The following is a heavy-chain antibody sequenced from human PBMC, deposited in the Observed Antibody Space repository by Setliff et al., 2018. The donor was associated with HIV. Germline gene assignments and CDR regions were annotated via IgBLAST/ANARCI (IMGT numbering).Heavy chain of an antibody. J-gene: IGHJ3*02. CDR1: GYSISSGYY. CDR2: IFHSGNT. CDR3: ARPIEGYYDAFHI. V-gene: IGHV4-38-2*01. D-gene: IGHD2-8*01. Sequence: PSETLSLTCAVSGYSISSGYYWGWIRQPPGKGLEWIGSIFHSGNTYSSPSLKSRVTISVDTSKNQFSLKLTSVTAADTAVYHCARPIEGYYDAFHIWGQGTLVTVSS.